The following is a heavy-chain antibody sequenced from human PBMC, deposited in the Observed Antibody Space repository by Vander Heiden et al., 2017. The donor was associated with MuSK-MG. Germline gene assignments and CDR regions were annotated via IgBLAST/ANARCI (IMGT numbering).Heavy chain of an antibody. CDR1: GFTFSSYW. CDR3: AREVTPIDY. CDR2: IKKDGREK. V-gene: IGHV3-7*01. D-gene: IGHD4-4*01. Sequence: EVQLVESGGGLVQPGGSLRLSCAASGFTFSSYWMSWVRQAPGKGLEWVANIKKDGREKDDVDSVKGRFTISRDKAKNSMYMKMKRLRAEDTAVDDCAREVTPIDYWGQGTMVTVYS. J-gene: IGHJ4*02.